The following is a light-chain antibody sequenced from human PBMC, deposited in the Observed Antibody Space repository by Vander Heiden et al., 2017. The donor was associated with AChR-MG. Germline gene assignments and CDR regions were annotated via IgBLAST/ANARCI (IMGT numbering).Light chain of an antibody. CDR2: GAS. V-gene: IGKV3-15*01. CDR1: HSVDRN. J-gene: IGKJ5*01. CDR3: QHYNTWPLT. Sequence: EIVMTQSPDTLSVSPGERATLSCRASHSVDRNVAWYQQRPGQPPRLLMYGASNRATGIPARFSGSGSGTEFTLTISSLQSEDFAVYHCQHYNTWPLTFGQGTRLEIK.